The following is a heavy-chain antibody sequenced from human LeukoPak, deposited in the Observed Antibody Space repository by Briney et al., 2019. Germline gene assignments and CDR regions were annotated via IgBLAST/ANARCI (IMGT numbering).Heavy chain of an antibody. Sequence: SETLSLTCTVSGGSISSYYWSWIRQPPGKGLEWIGYIYYSGSTNYNPSLKSRVTISVDTSKNQFSLKLSSVTAADTAVYYCAKALGVFGVPRLWGQGTLVTVSS. V-gene: IGHV4-59*01. CDR3: AKALGVFGVPRL. D-gene: IGHD3-3*01. J-gene: IGHJ1*01. CDR2: IYYSGST. CDR1: GGSISSYY.